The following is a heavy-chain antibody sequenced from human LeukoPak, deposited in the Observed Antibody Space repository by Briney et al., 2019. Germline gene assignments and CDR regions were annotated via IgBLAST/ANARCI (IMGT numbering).Heavy chain of an antibody. CDR2: INPNNGGT. Sequence: ASVKVSCKASGYTFTTYCIHWVRQAPGQGLEWMGWINPNNGGTYYTQKFQGRVTMTRDTSISTAYMEVNRLTYDDTAVYYCARGEGSSWFDSWGQGTLVTVSS. J-gene: IGHJ5*01. CDR1: GYTFTTYC. D-gene: IGHD6-13*01. CDR3: ARGEGSSWFDS. V-gene: IGHV1-2*02.